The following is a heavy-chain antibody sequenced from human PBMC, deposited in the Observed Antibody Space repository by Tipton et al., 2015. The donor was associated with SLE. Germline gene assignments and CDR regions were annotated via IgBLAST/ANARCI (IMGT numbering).Heavy chain of an antibody. J-gene: IGHJ4*02. CDR3: ARVGVEDYGDYPGGEGDY. Sequence: LRLSCAVSGYSIRSWYYWGWIRQPPGKWPEWIWSIYHSWRTYYNPSLKSRGTISVDTSQNQFSLKPSSVTAADTAVYYGARVGVEDYGDYPGGEGDYWGQGTLVTVSS. CDR1: GYSIRSWYY. CDR2: IYHSWRT. D-gene: IGHD4-17*01. V-gene: IGHV4-38-2*01.